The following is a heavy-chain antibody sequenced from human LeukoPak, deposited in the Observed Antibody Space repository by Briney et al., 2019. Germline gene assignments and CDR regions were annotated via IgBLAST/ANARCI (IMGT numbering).Heavy chain of an antibody. CDR1: EYSFATYW. Sequence: GESLKISCQGSEYSFATYWIAWLRQMPGKGLEWMGIIYPSDSDTRYSPSFQGQVTISADKSIKTAYLQWRSLKASDISMYYCARPLQGIVGATGFDYWGQGTLVTVSS. CDR2: IYPSDSDT. J-gene: IGHJ4*02. V-gene: IGHV5-51*01. D-gene: IGHD1-26*01. CDR3: ARPLQGIVGATGFDY.